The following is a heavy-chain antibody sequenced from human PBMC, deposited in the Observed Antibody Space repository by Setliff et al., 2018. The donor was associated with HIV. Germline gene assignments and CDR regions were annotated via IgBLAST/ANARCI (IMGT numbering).Heavy chain of an antibody. CDR3: ARLRAAGTVHYFDP. CDR2: IYYTGFA. Sequence: SETLSLTCSVSGDSISSGSYFWGWIRQTPGKGLEWIGNIYYTGFAYYNPSLKGRITISVFTSSQQLSLTLTSVTPADTAVYYCARLRAAGTVHYFDPWGQGTQVTVSS. CDR1: GDSISSGSYF. D-gene: IGHD6-13*01. J-gene: IGHJ5*02. V-gene: IGHV4-39*01.